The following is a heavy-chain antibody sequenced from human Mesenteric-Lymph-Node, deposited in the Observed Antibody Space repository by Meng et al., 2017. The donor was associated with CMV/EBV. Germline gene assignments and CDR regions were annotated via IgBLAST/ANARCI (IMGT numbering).Heavy chain of an antibody. CDR2: TYYRSKWYN. J-gene: IGHJ4*02. V-gene: IGHV6-1*01. CDR1: GDSVSSNSAA. CDR3: ARGWELLLGTVDY. Sequence: QTPSLTCVISGDSVSSNSAAWNWIRQSPSRGLEWLGRTYYRSKWYNDYAGSVKSRITSNPDTSKNQFSLRLSSVTAADTAVYYCARGWELLLGTVDYWGQGTLVTVSS. D-gene: IGHD1-26*01.